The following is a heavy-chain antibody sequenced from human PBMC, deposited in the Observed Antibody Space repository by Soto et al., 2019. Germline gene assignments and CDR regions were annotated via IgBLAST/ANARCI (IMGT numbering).Heavy chain of an antibody. Sequence: GGSLRLSCAASGFTFSSYSMNWVRQAPGKGLEWVSYISSSSSTIYYADSVKGRFTISRDNAKNSLYLQMNSLRDEDTAVYYCARDWGRPGITIFGVVIDYYYYGMDVWGQGTTVTVSS. CDR1: GFTFSSYS. D-gene: IGHD3-3*01. V-gene: IGHV3-48*02. CDR2: ISSSSSTI. J-gene: IGHJ6*02. CDR3: ARDWGRPGITIFGVVIDYYYYGMDV.